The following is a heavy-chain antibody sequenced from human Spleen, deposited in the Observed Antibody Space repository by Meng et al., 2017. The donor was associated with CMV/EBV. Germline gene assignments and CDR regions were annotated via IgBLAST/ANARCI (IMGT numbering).Heavy chain of an antibody. D-gene: IGHD2-2*01. CDR2: IYYSGST. V-gene: IGHV4-39*01. CDR3: ARQGYCSSTSCSDAFDI. CDR1: ISSRSDY. Sequence: ISSRSDYWGRIRQPPGKGLEWIGSIYYSGSTYYNPSLKSRVTISVDTSKNQFSLKLSSVTAADTAVYYCARQGYCSSTSCSDAFDIWGQGTMVTVSS. J-gene: IGHJ3*02.